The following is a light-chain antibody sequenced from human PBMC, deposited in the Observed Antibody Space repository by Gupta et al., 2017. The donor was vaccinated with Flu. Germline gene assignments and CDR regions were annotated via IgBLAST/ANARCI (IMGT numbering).Light chain of an antibody. Sequence: TVSCTGTSSDVGRYTYVSWYQQHPGKAPKLIIYEVSRRPSGVPDRFSASKSGNTASLTVSGLQAEDEAYYFCSSYSGSNYPYVFGTGTKVTVL. CDR3: SSYSGSNYPYV. CDR1: SSDVGRYTY. CDR2: EVS. V-gene: IGLV2-8*01. J-gene: IGLJ1*01.